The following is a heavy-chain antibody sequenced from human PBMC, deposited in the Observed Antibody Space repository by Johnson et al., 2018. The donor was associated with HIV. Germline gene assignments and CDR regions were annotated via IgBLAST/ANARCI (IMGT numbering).Heavy chain of an antibody. V-gene: IGHV3-30*04. J-gene: IGHJ3*02. CDR1: GFTFSSYA. Sequence: QVQLVESGGGVVQPGRSLRLSCAASGFTFSSYAMHWVRQAPGKGLEWVAVISYDGSNKYYADSVKGRFTISRDNSKTTLYLQMNSRRVEDTAVYYCARGRSLRSVAGDDAFDIWGQGTMVTVSS. D-gene: IGHD6-19*01. CDR2: ISYDGSNK. CDR3: ARGRSLRSVAGDDAFDI.